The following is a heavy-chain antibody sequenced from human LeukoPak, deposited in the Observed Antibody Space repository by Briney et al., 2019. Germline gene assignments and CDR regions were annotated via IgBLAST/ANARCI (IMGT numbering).Heavy chain of an antibody. CDR2: IYYGGST. Sequence: SETLSLTCTVSGGSISSYYWSWIRQPPGKGLEWIGYIYYGGSTNYNPSLKSRVTISVDTSKNQFSLKLSSVTAADTAVYYCARPRRSRLAEFDYWGQGTLVTVSS. CDR1: GGSISSYY. D-gene: IGHD3-3*02. V-gene: IGHV4-59*01. J-gene: IGHJ4*02. CDR3: ARPRRSRLAEFDY.